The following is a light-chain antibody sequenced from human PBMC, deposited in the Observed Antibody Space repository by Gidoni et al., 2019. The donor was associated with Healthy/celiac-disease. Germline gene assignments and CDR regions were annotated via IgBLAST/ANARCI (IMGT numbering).Light chain of an antibody. J-gene: IGLJ3*02. Sequence: QSVLTQPPSASGTPGQRVTISCSGSSSNIGSNTVHWYQQLPGTAPKLLIYNKNQRPSGVPDRFSGSKSGTSASLAISGLQSEDEADYYCAAWDDSLNGLWVFGGGTKLTVL. CDR3: AAWDDSLNGLWV. CDR2: NKN. CDR1: SSNIGSNT. V-gene: IGLV1-44*01.